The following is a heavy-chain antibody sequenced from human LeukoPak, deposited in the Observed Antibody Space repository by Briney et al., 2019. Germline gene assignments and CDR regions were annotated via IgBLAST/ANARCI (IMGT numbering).Heavy chain of an antibody. CDR1: GYTFTSYG. CDR2: ISAYNGNT. D-gene: IGHD6-13*01. CDR3: ARDGSSWYDYYGMDV. Sequence: ASVKVSCKASGYTFTSYGISWVRQAPGQGLEWMGWISAYNGNTNYAQKLQGRVTMTTDTSTSTAYMELRSLRSDDTAVYYCARDGSSWYDYYGMDVWGKGTTVTVSS. J-gene: IGHJ6*04. V-gene: IGHV1-18*04.